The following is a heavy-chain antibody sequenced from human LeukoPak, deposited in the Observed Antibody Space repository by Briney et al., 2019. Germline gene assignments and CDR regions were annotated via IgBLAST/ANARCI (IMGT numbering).Heavy chain of an antibody. Sequence: SETLSLTCTVSGGSISSYYWSWIRQPPGKGLEWIGYIYIYNNGSTHYNPSLKSRVTISVDTSKNQFSLKLSSVTAADTAVYYCARGGGNNWFDPWGQGTLVTVSS. CDR3: ARGGGNNWFDP. J-gene: IGHJ5*02. CDR1: GGSISSYY. D-gene: IGHD3-16*01. CDR2: IYIYNNGST. V-gene: IGHV4-59*01.